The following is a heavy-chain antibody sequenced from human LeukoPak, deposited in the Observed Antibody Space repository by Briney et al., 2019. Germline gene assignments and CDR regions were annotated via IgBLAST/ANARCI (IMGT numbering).Heavy chain of an antibody. CDR3: ARGPYYYDSSGYHPPEYFQH. J-gene: IGHJ1*01. CDR1: GGSFSGYY. Sequence: SETLSLTCAVYGGSFSGYYWSWIRQPPGKGLEWIGEINHSGSTNYNPSLKSRVTISVDTSKNPFSLKLSSVTAADTAVYYCARGPYYYDSSGYHPPEYFQHWGQGTLVTVSS. V-gene: IGHV4-34*01. D-gene: IGHD3-22*01. CDR2: INHSGST.